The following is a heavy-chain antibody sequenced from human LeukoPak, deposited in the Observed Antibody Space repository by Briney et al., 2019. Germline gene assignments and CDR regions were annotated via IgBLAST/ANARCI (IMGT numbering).Heavy chain of an antibody. CDR2: IYHTGPT. V-gene: IGHV4-38-2*02. D-gene: IGHD6-13*01. CDR3: AREGTHTSSWYHWFDP. J-gene: IGHJ5*02. Sequence: PSETLSLTCTVSGYSISSDYYWAWIRQPPGKWLEWIGSIYHTGPTYYKSSLKGRVTISLDTSKNQFSLTMRSVTAADTAVYYCAREGTHTSSWYHWFDPWGQGTLVTVSS. CDR1: GYSISSDYY.